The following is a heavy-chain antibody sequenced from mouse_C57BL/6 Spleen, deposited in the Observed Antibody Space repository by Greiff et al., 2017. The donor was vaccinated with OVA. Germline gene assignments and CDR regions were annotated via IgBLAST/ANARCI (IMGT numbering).Heavy chain of an antibody. CDR3: ETWDEGYAMDY. Sequence: QVQLQQPGAELVKPGASVKMSCKASGYTFTSYWITWVKQRPGRGLEWIGDIYPGSGSTNYNEKFKSKATLTVDTSSSTAYMQLSSLTSEDSAVYCCETWDEGYAMDYWGQGTSVTVSS. CDR2: IYPGSGST. J-gene: IGHJ4*01. CDR1: GYTFTSYW. V-gene: IGHV1-55*01. D-gene: IGHD4-1*01.